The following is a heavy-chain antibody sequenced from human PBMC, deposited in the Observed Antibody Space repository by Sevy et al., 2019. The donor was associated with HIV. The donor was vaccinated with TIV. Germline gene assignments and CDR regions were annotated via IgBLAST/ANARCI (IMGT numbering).Heavy chain of an antibody. V-gene: IGHV4-31*03. CDR3: ARVYCSSTSCSRRSMGYFDY. Sequence: SETLSLTCTVSGGSISSGGYYWSWIRQHPGKGLEWIGYIYYSGSTYYNPSLKSRVTISVDTSKNQFSLKLSSVTAAXXXXXYCARVYCSSTSCSRRSMGYFDYWGQGTLVTVSS. CDR2: IYYSGST. J-gene: IGHJ4*02. CDR1: GGSISSGGYY. D-gene: IGHD2-2*01.